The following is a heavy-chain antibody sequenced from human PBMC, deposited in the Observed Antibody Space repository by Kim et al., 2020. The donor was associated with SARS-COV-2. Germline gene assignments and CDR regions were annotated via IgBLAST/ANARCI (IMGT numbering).Heavy chain of an antibody. J-gene: IGHJ4*02. D-gene: IGHD6-13*01. CDR1: GGSISSSTYS. CDR3: ARHLTGSSWFDY. V-gene: IGHV4-39*01. Sequence: SETPSLTCTVSGGSISSSTYSWNWFRQPPGDGLEWIGGIDSSGSTYYNPSLKSRVTLSVETSKNQFSLKLSSVTAADTSVFYCARHLTGSSWFDYWGQGT. CDR2: IDSSGST.